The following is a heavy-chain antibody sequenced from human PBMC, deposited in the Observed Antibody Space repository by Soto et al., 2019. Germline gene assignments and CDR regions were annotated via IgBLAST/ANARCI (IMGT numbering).Heavy chain of an antibody. CDR3: ATQAWDL. V-gene: IGHV3-23*01. CDR1: GITFSRYD. J-gene: IGHJ5*02. CDR2: INGGRS. Sequence: EVQLLESGGGLVQPGGSLRLSCEASGITFSRYDMSWVRQAPGKGLEWVSAINGGRSFYGDSVEGRFTVSRDNSKNTLCLQMNSLRVEDTAIYYCATQAWDLWGQGTLVTVSS.